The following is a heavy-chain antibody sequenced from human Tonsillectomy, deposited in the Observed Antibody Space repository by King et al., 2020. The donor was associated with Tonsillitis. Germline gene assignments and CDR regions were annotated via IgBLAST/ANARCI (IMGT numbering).Heavy chain of an antibody. D-gene: IGHD3-9*01. Sequence: QLVQSGGGVVQPGGSLRLSCAASGFTFSSYGMHWVRQAPGKGLEWVAFIRYDGSNKYYADSVKGRFTISRDNSKNTLYRQMNSLRAEDTAVYYCAKDWSRYYDILTGPFDYWGQGTLVTVSS. CDR1: GFTFSSYG. J-gene: IGHJ4*02. CDR2: IRYDGSNK. V-gene: IGHV3-30*02. CDR3: AKDWSRYYDILTGPFDY.